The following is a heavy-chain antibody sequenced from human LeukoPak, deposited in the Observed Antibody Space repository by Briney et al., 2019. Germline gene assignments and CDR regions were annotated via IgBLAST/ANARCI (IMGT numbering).Heavy chain of an antibody. Sequence: TSETLSLTCAVYGGSFSGYYWSWIRQPPGKGLEWIGEISYSGTTNYNPSLKSRLTISVDTSKNQFSLNLTSVTVADTAVYYCARGRGEWLPLWWFDPWGQGTRVIVSS. J-gene: IGHJ5*02. CDR1: GGSFSGYY. CDR3: ARGRGEWLPLWWFDP. D-gene: IGHD5-12*01. CDR2: ISYSGTT. V-gene: IGHV4-34*01.